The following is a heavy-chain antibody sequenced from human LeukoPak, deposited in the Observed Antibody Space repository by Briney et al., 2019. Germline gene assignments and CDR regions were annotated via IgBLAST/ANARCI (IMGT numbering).Heavy chain of an antibody. CDR1: GFTFSNYA. Sequence: PGGSLRLSCAASGFTFSNYAMSWVRQAPGRGLEWVSAIPGSGGNTYYADSVKGRFTISRDNSKNTVFLQMSSLRAEDTAVYYCAKWGDYDVLTGYYVSDYWGQGTLVTVSS. D-gene: IGHD3-9*01. V-gene: IGHV3-23*01. J-gene: IGHJ4*02. CDR3: AKWGDYDVLTGYYVSDY. CDR2: IPGSGGNT.